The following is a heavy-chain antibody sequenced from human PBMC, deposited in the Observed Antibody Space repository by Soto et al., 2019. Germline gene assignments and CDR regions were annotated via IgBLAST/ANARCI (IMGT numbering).Heavy chain of an antibody. CDR3: ARDARMYYYGSGSIPFDY. D-gene: IGHD3-10*01. J-gene: IGHJ4*02. V-gene: IGHV3-21*01. CDR2: ISSSSSYI. Sequence: ETLSLTCTVSGGSISSSSYYWGWIRQPPGKGLEWVSSISSSSSYIYYADSVKGRFTISRDNAKNSLYLQMNSLRAEDTAVYYCARDARMYYYGSGSIPFDYWGQGTLVTVSS. CDR1: GGSISSSS.